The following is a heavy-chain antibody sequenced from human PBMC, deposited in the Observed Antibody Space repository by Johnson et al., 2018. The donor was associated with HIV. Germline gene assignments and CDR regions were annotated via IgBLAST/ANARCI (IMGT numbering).Heavy chain of an antibody. J-gene: IGHJ3*02. CDR3: AKDFVTHGAFDI. CDR1: GFTFSSYG. CDR2: VWYDGSNK. D-gene: IGHD2-21*01. Sequence: VQLVESGGGVVRPGGSLRLSCAASGFTFSSYGMHWVRQAPGKGLEWVAVVWYDGSNKYYADSVKGRFTISRDNAKNSLYLQMNSLRAEDTAVYYCAKDFVTHGAFDIWGQGTMVTVSS. V-gene: IGHV3-33*03.